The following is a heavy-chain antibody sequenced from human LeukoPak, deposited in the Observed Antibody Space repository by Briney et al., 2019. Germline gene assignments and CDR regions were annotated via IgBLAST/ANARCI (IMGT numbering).Heavy chain of an antibody. Sequence: KPSETLSLTCAVYGGSFSGYYWSWIRQPPGKGLEWIGEINHSGSTNYNPSLKSRVTISVDTSKNQFSLKLSSVTAADTAVYYCARRGYCSSTSCLDYWGQGTLVTVSS. CDR2: INHSGST. D-gene: IGHD2-2*01. CDR1: GGSFSGYY. V-gene: IGHV4-34*01. CDR3: ARRGYCSSTSCLDY. J-gene: IGHJ4*02.